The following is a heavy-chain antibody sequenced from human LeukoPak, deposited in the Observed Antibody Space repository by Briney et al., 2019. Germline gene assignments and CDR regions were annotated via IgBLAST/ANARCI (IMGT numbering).Heavy chain of an antibody. V-gene: IGHV4-59*08. CDR1: GGSISSYY. CDR2: IYYSGST. Sequence: PSETLSLTCTVSGGSISSYYWSWIRQPPGKGLEWIGYIYYSGSTNYNPSLKSRVTISVDTSKNQFSLKLSSVTAADTAVYYCARGPLGYCSGGSCYGPQYYFDYWGQGTLVTVSS. D-gene: IGHD2-15*01. CDR3: ARGPLGYCSGGSCYGPQYYFDY. J-gene: IGHJ4*02.